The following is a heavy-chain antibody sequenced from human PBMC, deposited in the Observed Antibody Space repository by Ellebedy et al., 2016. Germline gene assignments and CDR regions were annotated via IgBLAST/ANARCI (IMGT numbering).Heavy chain of an antibody. CDR1: GGSLETYH. CDR3: ARHVSGSSRVDI. Sequence: SETLSLTXTVPGGSLETYHWSWIRQPPGKGLEWIGYMYHTTGGTSYSPSLRSRVTISIDTPSNQFPLRLSSVTAADTAMYYCARHVSGSSRVDIWGQGTMVTVSS. J-gene: IGHJ3*02. CDR2: MYHTTGGT. D-gene: IGHD3-16*01. V-gene: IGHV4-4*08.